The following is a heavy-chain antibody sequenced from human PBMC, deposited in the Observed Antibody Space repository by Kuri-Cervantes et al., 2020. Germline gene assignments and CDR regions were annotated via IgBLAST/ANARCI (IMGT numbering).Heavy chain of an antibody. CDR3: ARDSVAAYNWFDP. CDR2: ISAYNGDT. D-gene: IGHD2-15*01. J-gene: IGHJ5*02. Sequence: ASVKVSCKASGYTFTSYGISWVRQAPGQGLEWMGWISAYNGDTNYAQKLQGRVTITRDTSASTAYMELSSLRSEDTAVYYCARDSVAAYNWFDPWGQGTLVTVSS. V-gene: IGHV1-18*01. CDR1: GYTFTSYG.